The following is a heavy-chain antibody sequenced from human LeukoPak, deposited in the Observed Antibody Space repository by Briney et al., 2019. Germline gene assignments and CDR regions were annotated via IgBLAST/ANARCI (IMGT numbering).Heavy chain of an antibody. CDR1: GFTFSSFL. V-gene: IGHV3-74*01. CDR2: INLDGSSA. CDR3: ALGTPGDY. D-gene: IGHD1-1*01. J-gene: IGHJ4*02. Sequence: GGSLRLSCAASGFTFSSFLMHWVRQVPGKGLVWVSRINLDGSSAVYADSVKGRFTISRDNAKNSLYLQMDSLRADDTAVYYCALGTPGDYWGQGTLVTVSS.